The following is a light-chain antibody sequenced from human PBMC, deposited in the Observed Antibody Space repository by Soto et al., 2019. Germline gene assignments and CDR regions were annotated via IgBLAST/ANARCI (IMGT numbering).Light chain of an antibody. V-gene: IGKV1-5*03. CDR1: QSISSW. Sequence: DIQMTQSPSTLSASVGDRVTITCRASQSISSWLAWYQQKPGKAPKLLINKASSLESGVPSRFSGSGSGTEFTLTISSLQPDDFATYYCQQYDVDSGTFGQGTKVDIK. CDR3: QQYDVDSGT. CDR2: KAS. J-gene: IGKJ1*01.